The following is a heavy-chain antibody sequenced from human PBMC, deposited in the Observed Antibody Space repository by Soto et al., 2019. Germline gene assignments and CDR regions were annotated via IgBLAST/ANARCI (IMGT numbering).Heavy chain of an antibody. Sequence: EVQLVESGGGLVQPGGSLRLSCAASGFTFSSYWMHWVRKAPGKGLGGVSRINSDGSSTSYADSVKGRFTISRDNAKNTLYLQMNSLRAEDTAVYYCVRTSLVVAAATREDYWGQGTLVTVSS. J-gene: IGHJ4*02. D-gene: IGHD2-15*01. CDR3: VRTSLVVAAATREDY. CDR2: INSDGSST. V-gene: IGHV3-74*01. CDR1: GFTFSSYW.